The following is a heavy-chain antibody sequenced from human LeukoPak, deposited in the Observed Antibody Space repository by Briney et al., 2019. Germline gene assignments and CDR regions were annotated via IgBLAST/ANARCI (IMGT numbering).Heavy chain of an antibody. CDR3: AIDQPVAGVSNFDS. CDR2: INPNTGNP. Sequence: GASVKVSCKASGYTFTGYAMNWLRQAPGQGLEWMGWINPNTGNPTYAQAFTGRFVFSLDTSVSTAYLQISSLNTEDTAVYYCAIDQPVAGVSNFDSWGQGTLVTVSS. V-gene: IGHV7-4-1*02. J-gene: IGHJ4*02. CDR1: GYTFTGYA. D-gene: IGHD6-19*01.